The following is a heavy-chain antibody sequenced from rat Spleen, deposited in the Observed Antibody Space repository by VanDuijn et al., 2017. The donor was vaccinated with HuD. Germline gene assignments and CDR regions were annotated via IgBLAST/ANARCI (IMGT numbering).Heavy chain of an antibody. Sequence: EVQLVESGGGLVQPGRSLKLSCAASGFTFSDYYMAWVRQAPKKGLEWVASISYEGSSPYYGDSVKGRFTISRHNEKSTLYLQMNSLRSEDTATYYCARPHSSLYVMDAWGQGASVTVSS. V-gene: IGHV5-22*01. CDR1: GFTFSDYY. D-gene: IGHD1-2*01. J-gene: IGHJ4*01. CDR3: ARPHSSLYVMDA. CDR2: ISYEGSSP.